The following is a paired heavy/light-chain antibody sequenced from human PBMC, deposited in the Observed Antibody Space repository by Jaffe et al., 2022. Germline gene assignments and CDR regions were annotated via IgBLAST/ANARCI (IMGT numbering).Heavy chain of an antibody. CDR2: LNSDGRTT. D-gene: IGHD4-17*01. Sequence: EVQLVESGGGLVQPGGSLRLSCAASGFTLSDYWMHWVRQVPGKGLVWVSRLNSDGRTTRYADSVKGRFTISRDNAENTLYLQMNSLRVEDTAVYYCARDGHGDYPIDSWGQGTLVTVSS. J-gene: IGHJ4*02. V-gene: IGHV3-74*01. CDR1: GFTLSDYW. CDR3: ARDGHGDYPIDS.
Light chain of an antibody. Sequence: QSVLTQPPSASGTPGQRVTISCSGGSSNIGSNIVNWYQQFPGTAPKLLMYGNSQRPSGVPDRFSGSKSGTSASLAISGLQSEDEADYYCAAWDGSLNGYWVFGGGTKLTVL. V-gene: IGLV1-44*01. CDR3: AAWDGSLNGYWV. CDR2: GNS. J-gene: IGLJ3*02. CDR1: SSNIGSNI.